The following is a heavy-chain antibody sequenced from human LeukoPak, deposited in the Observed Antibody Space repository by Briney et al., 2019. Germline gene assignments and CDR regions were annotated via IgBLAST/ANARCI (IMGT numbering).Heavy chain of an antibody. Sequence: PGGSLRLSCTGSGFTFSTYGMSWVRQAPGKGLQWVSTVSGSGRNTYYTDSVKGRFTISRDNSKNTLYLQMNSLRAEDTAVYYCAKEGKGSPTFDYWGQGTLVTVSS. CDR3: AKEGKGSPTFDY. CDR2: VSGSGRNT. CDR1: GFTFSTYG. J-gene: IGHJ4*02. D-gene: IGHD4-23*01. V-gene: IGHV3-23*01.